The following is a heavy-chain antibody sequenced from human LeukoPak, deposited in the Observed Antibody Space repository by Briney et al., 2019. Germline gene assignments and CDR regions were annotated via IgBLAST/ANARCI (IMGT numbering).Heavy chain of an antibody. V-gene: IGHV3-21*01. Sequence: GGSLRLSCAASGITFSSHTMNWVRQAPGKGLECVSSISSSSSYIYYAGSVKGRFTISRDNAKNSLFLQMTSLRAEDTAVYYCARDRSRNYGYYFDFWGQGTLVSVSS. CDR2: ISSSSSYI. CDR3: ARDRSRNYGYYFDF. CDR1: GITFSSHT. J-gene: IGHJ4*02. D-gene: IGHD4-11*01.